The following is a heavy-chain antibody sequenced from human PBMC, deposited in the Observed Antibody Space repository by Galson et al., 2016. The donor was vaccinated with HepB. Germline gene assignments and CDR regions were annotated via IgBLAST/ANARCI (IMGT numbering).Heavy chain of an antibody. CDR1: GFTFSTYG. V-gene: IGHV3-33*01. Sequence: SLRLSCAASGFTFSTYGMHWVRQAPGKRLEWVAVIWYDGSNQYYAHSVEGRFTISRGNSKNTVFLQMNSLRAEDTAVYHCARGRGYGDSPAYFDYWGQGTLVTVSS. CDR3: ARGRGYGDSPAYFDY. CDR2: IWYDGSNQ. J-gene: IGHJ4*02. D-gene: IGHD4-17*01.